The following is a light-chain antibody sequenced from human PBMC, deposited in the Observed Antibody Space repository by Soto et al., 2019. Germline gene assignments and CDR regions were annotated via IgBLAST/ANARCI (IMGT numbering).Light chain of an antibody. CDR1: SSNIGAGYD. CDR2: GNS. V-gene: IGLV1-40*01. J-gene: IGLJ1*01. Sequence: GAPGQRVTISCTGSSSNIGAGYDVHWYQQFPGTAPKLLIYGNSNRPSGVPDRFSGSKSGTSASLAITGLQAEDVADYYCQSYDSSLSGVFGSGTKVTVL. CDR3: QSYDSSLSGV.